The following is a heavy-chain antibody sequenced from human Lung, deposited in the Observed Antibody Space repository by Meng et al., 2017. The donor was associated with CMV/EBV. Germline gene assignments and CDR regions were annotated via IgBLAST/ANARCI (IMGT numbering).Heavy chain of an antibody. Sequence: ASVXVSXXASGYTFTGYYMHWVRHAPGQGLEWMGWINPNSGGTNYAQKFQGRVTMTRDTSISTAYMELSRLRSDDTAVYYCARGVNYDILTGPWGQGTLVTVSS. CDR2: INPNSGGT. V-gene: IGHV1-2*02. CDR1: GYTFTGYY. J-gene: IGHJ5*02. D-gene: IGHD3-9*01. CDR3: ARGVNYDILTGP.